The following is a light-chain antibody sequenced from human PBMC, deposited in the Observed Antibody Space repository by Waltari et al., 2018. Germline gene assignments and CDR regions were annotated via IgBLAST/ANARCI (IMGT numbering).Light chain of an antibody. Sequence: QSVLTQPPSASGTPGQRVTISCSGSSSNIGGNSVNWYQQLPGTAPKLLIYGTYQRPSGVPDRFSGSKSGTSASLAISGLQSEDEADYYCAAWDVTLDGLVFGGGTKLTVL. V-gene: IGLV1-44*01. CDR2: GTY. CDR1: SSNIGGNS. J-gene: IGLJ3*02. CDR3: AAWDVTLDGLV.